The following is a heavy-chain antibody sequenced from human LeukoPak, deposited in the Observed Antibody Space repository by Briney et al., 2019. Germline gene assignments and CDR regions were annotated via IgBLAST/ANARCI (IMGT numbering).Heavy chain of an antibody. CDR2: IAEDGSNE. Sequence: GGSLRLSCAASGFTFSSYGMHCVRQAPGKGLEWVAFIAEDGSNEKYTDSVKGRFTISRDNSNNTLYLRMNSLRAEDTGVYYCAKDRETTSSGTYDYWGQGTLVTVSS. V-gene: IGHV3-30*18. J-gene: IGHJ4*02. CDR3: AKDRETTSSGTYDY. CDR1: GFTFSSYG. D-gene: IGHD1-1*01.